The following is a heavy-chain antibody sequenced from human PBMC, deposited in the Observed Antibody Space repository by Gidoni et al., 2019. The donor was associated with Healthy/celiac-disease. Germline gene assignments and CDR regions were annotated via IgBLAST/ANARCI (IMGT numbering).Heavy chain of an antibody. J-gene: IGHJ4*02. V-gene: IGHV4-61*02. CDR1: GGSISSGSYS. CDR3: ARDGYDSSGYLISGNFDY. CDR2: IYTSGST. D-gene: IGHD3-22*01. Sequence: QVQLQESGPGLVKHSQTLSLTCTVSGGSISSGSYSWSWIRQPAGKGLEWIGRIYTSGSTNYNPSLKSRVTISVDTSKNQFSLKLSSVTAADTAVYYCARDGYDSSGYLISGNFDYWGQGTLVTVSS.